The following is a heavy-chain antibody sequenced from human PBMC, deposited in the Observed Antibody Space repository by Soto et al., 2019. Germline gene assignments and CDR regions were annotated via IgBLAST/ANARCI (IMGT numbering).Heavy chain of an antibody. V-gene: IGHV3-23*01. J-gene: IGHJ6*02. Sequence: VGSLRLSCAASGFTFSACAMSWVRQAPGKGLEWVSGVAHTGDSAHYADSVRGRFTISRDNSKNTVYLQMNSLRAEDTAVYYCAKDLYYWSAMDVWGQGTTVTVSS. D-gene: IGHD1-1*01. CDR2: VAHTGDSA. CDR3: AKDLYYWSAMDV. CDR1: GFTFSACA.